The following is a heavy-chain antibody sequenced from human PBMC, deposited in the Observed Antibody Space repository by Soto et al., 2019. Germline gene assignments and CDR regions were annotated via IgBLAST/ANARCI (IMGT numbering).Heavy chain of an antibody. Sequence: PSETLSLTCTVSGGSMSSYYWTWIRQPAGKGLEWIGRVYSSGGTHYNPSLKSRVTISLETSKNQFSLRLLSVTDADTAVYYCARGQRFSDWSHPSCPGTFLTVST. CDR3: ARGQRFSDWSHP. D-gene: IGHD3-3*01. CDR2: VYSSGGT. J-gene: IGHJ5*02. V-gene: IGHV4-4*07. CDR1: GGSMSSYY.